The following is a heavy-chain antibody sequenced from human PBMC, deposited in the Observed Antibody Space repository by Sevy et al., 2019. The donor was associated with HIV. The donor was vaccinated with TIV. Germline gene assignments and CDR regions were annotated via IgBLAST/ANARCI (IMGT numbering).Heavy chain of an antibody. V-gene: IGHV3-48*01. CDR3: ASPLSVYYGSGGEEFDY. Sequence: GGSLRLSCAASGLTFSTYSMNWVRQAPGKGLEWVSYISSSSSTIYYADSVKGRFTISRDNAKNSLYLQMNSLRAEDTAVYYCASPLSVYYGSGGEEFDYWGRGTLVTVSS. D-gene: IGHD3-10*01. J-gene: IGHJ4*02. CDR2: ISSSSSTI. CDR1: GLTFSTYS.